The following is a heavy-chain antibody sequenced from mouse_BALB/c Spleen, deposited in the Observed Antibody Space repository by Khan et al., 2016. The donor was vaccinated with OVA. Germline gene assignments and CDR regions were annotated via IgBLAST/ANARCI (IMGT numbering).Heavy chain of an antibody. CDR2: ISPGSGDT. V-gene: IGHV1-77*01. CDR1: GYTFTDYY. J-gene: IGHJ3*01. CDR3: ARRNYFGYTFAY. D-gene: IGHD1-2*01. Sequence: QVQLQQSGAELARPGASVKLSCKASGYTFTDYYINWVKQRTGQGLEWIGEISPGSGDTYYNEKFKGKATLTADKSSTTAYMQLSSLTSEASAVSFCARRNYFGYTFAYWGQGTLVTVSA.